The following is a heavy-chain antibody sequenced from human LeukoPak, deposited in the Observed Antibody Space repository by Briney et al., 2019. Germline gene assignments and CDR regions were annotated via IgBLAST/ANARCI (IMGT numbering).Heavy chain of an antibody. D-gene: IGHD2-15*01. Sequence: GASVKLSCKAFGGSFSSEAISWVRQAPGQGREWMGGIIPIFGTANYAQKGQGRVTVATDESTGAAYMEVSSLRSEATAVYYCGRKAGDCGGGSCYSIDYWGQGTLVTVSS. CDR2: IIPIFGTA. J-gene: IGHJ4*02. CDR1: GGSFSSEA. V-gene: IGHV1-69*05. CDR3: GRKAGDCGGGSCYSIDY.